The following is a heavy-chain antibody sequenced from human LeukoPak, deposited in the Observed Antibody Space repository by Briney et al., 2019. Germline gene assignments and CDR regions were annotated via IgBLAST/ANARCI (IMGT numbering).Heavy chain of an antibody. Sequence: SETLSLTCTVSGGSISSYYWSWIRQPAGKGLEWIGEINHSGSTNYNPSLKSRVTISVDTSKNQFSLKLSSVTAADTAVYYCAHSGSYRFLDYWGQGTLVTVSS. CDR1: GGSISSYY. V-gene: IGHV4-34*01. D-gene: IGHD1-26*01. CDR3: AHSGSYRFLDY. CDR2: INHSGST. J-gene: IGHJ4*02.